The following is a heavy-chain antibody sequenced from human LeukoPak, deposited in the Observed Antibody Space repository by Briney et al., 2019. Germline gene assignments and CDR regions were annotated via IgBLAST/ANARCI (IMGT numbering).Heavy chain of an antibody. V-gene: IGHV3-7*05. J-gene: IGHJ4*02. Sequence: GGSLRLSCGGSGFTFSSHWMSWVRQAPGKGLEWVANIKHDGSEKYYVGSVKGRFTVSRDNAKNSLYLRMNSLRAEDTAVYYCALYNWNSKRDLDYWGQGTLVTVSS. D-gene: IGHD1-7*01. CDR2: IKHDGSEK. CDR3: ALYNWNSKRDLDY. CDR1: GFTFSSHW.